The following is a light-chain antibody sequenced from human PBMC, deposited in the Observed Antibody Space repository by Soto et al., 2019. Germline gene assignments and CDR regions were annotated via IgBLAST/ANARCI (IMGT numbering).Light chain of an antibody. V-gene: IGKV3-15*01. CDR2: DAS. J-gene: IGKJ1*01. CDR3: QQCASSAWT. CDR1: QSVSSN. Sequence: EIVMTQSPATLSVSPGERATLSCRASQSVSSNLACYQKKPGQAPRLFIYDASTRATSIPARFSGTGSETDFTLTISGLEPEYFAVYYCQQCASSAWTFGQGTKVDI.